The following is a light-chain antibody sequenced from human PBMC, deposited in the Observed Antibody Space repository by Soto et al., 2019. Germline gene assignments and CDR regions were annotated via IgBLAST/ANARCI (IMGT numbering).Light chain of an antibody. CDR1: QSVSSSY. V-gene: IGKV3-15*01. Sequence: EIVLTQSPGTLSLSPGERATLSCRASQSVSSSYLAWYQQKPGQAPRLLIYGASTRATGIPARFSGSGSGTEFTLTISSLQPEDFAVHYCQQYNHWPGTFGQGTNVEIK. CDR2: GAS. J-gene: IGKJ1*01. CDR3: QQYNHWPGT.